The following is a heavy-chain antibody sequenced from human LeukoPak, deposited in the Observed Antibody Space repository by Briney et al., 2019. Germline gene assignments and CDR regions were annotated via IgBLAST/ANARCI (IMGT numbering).Heavy chain of an antibody. Sequence: GGSLRLSCAASGFTFSDYEIDWVRQAPGKGLEWVSAISGSGGSTYYADSVKGRFTISRDNSENTLYLQMNSLRAEDTAVYYCAKVKQLVPSYWGQGTLVTVSS. CDR3: AKVKQLVPSY. CDR2: ISGSGGST. J-gene: IGHJ4*02. CDR1: GFTFSDYE. D-gene: IGHD6-13*01. V-gene: IGHV3-23*01.